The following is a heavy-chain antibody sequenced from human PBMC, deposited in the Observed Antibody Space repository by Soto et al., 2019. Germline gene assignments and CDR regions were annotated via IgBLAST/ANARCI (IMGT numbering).Heavy chain of an antibody. CDR3: ARRRDYSDAFDI. V-gene: IGHV4-59*01. CDR2: IYYNGNT. D-gene: IGHD4-4*01. J-gene: IGHJ3*02. CDR1: GGSIGSYY. Sequence: SETLSLTCTVSGGSIGSYYWSWIRQPPGKGLEWIGYIYYNGNTNYNPSLKSRVSFSVDTSKTQFSLKLSSVTAADTAMYYCARRRDYSDAFDIWGQGTMVTVSS.